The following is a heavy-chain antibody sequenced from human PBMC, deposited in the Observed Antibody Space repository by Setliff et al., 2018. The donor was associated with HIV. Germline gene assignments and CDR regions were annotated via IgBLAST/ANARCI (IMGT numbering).Heavy chain of an antibody. Sequence: GGSLRLSCAASGFTFWSHSMLWVRQAPGKGLQWVAYISRGGDSIFYEDSVKGRFTISRDNARNSLYLQMNSLTVEDTGVYYCAKDIVAPGLFLDYWGQGTLVTVSS. J-gene: IGHJ4*02. D-gene: IGHD3-16*02. CDR3: AKDIVAPGLFLDY. CDR1: GFTFWSHS. V-gene: IGHV3-48*01. CDR2: ISRGGDSI.